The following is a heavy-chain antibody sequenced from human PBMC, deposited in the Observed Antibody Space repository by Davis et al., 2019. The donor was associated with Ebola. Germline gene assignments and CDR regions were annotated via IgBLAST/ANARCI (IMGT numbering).Heavy chain of an antibody. CDR3: ARAGQLASWYLEL. J-gene: IGHJ2*01. CDR1: GFTFSSSA. CDR2: IGGCGGSI. Sequence: GESLKISCAASGFTFSSSAMSWGRQAPGKGLEWVSSIGGCGGSIYYADSVKGRFTISRDNSKNTLYLQINSLRTEDTAVYYCARAGQLASWYLELWGRGTLVTVSS. D-gene: IGHD1-1*01. V-gene: IGHV3-23*01.